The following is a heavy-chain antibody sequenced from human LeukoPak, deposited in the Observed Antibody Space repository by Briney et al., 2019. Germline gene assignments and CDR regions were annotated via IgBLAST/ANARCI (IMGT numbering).Heavy chain of an antibody. CDR3: ARDCSSTSCHYYYGMDV. CDR2: ISAYNGNT. V-gene: IGHV1-18*01. CDR1: GCTFTIYG. Sequence: ASVNLSFTASGCTFTIYGISWVRQAPGQGLEWMGWISAYNGNTNYAQKLQGRVTMTTDTSTSTAYMELRSLRSDDTAVYYCARDCSSTSCHYYYGMDVWGQGTTVTVSS. D-gene: IGHD2-2*01. J-gene: IGHJ6*02.